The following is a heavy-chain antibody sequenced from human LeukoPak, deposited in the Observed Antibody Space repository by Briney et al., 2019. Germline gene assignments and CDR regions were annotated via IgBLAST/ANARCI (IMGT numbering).Heavy chain of an antibody. CDR2: INTNTGNP. D-gene: IGHD2-15*01. Sequence: ASVKVSCKASGYTFISYAMNWVRQAPGQGLEWMGWINTNTGNPTCAQGFTGRFVFSLDTSVSTAYLQIISLKAEDTAVYYCVDCSGGSCGYWGQGTLVTVSS. J-gene: IGHJ4*02. V-gene: IGHV7-4-1*02. CDR3: VDCSGGSCGY. CDR1: GYTFISYA.